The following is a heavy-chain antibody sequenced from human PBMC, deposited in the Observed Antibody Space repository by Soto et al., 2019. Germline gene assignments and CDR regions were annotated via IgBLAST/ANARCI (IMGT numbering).Heavy chain of an antibody. CDR2: IYHSGST. Sequence: SETLSLACGVSGGSISGSNVGRWVRQPPGKGLEWIGEIYHSGSTNYNPSLKSRVTISVDKSKNQFSLKLSSVTAADTAVYYCARVSSSSWYGGWFDPWRQGTLVTVSS. V-gene: IGHV4-4*02. J-gene: IGHJ5*02. D-gene: IGHD6-13*01. CDR1: GGSISGSNV. CDR3: ARVSSSSWYGGWFDP.